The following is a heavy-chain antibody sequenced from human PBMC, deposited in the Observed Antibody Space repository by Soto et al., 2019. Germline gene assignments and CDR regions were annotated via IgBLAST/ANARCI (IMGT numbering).Heavy chain of an antibody. CDR2: ISSSSSYT. J-gene: IGHJ6*02. V-gene: IGHV3-11*06. D-gene: IGHD2-2*02. Sequence: GGSLRLSCAASGFTFSDYYMSWIRQAPGKGLEWVSYISSSSSYTNYADSVKGRFTISRDNAKNSLYLQMNSLRAEDTAVYYCARPRAADCSSTSCYNYYYYYGMDVWGQGTTVTVS. CDR3: ARPRAADCSSTSCYNYYYYYGMDV. CDR1: GFTFSDYY.